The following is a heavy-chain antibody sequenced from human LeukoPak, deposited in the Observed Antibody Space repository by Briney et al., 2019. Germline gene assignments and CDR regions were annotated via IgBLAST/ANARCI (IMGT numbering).Heavy chain of an antibody. CDR2: IDTSSSYI. CDR3: ARFKPRKYCSGGSCYSGEYYFDY. D-gene: IGHD2-15*01. CDR1: GFTFSSYN. V-gene: IGHV3-21*01. J-gene: IGHJ4*02. Sequence: GASLRLSCVASGFTFSSYNMNWVRQAPGKGLELVSFIDTSSSYIFDAELVRGRFTISRDNAKNSLYLQMNSLRAEDTAVYYCARFKPRKYCSGGSCYSGEYYFDYWGQGTLVTVSS.